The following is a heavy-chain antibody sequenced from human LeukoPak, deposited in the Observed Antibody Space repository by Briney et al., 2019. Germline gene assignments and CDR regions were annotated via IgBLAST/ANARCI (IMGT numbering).Heavy chain of an antibody. D-gene: IGHD3-10*01. Sequence: NPGESLRLSCAASGFTFSNAWMSWVRQAPGKGLEWVGRIKSKTDGGTTDYAAPVKGRFTISRDDSKNTLYLQMNSLKTEDTAVYYCTTALWFGELAFDYWGQGTLVTVSS. CDR3: TTALWFGELAFDY. CDR2: IKSKTDGGTT. V-gene: IGHV3-15*01. CDR1: GFTFSNAW. J-gene: IGHJ4*02.